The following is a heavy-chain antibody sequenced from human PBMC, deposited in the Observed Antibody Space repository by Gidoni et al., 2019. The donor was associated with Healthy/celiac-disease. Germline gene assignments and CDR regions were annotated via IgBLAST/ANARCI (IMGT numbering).Heavy chain of an antibody. CDR1: GGSISSYY. CDR2: IYYSGST. CDR3: AIDWLSPHSDYYYGMDV. D-gene: IGHD3-9*01. Sequence: QVQLQESGPGLVKPSETLSLTCTVPGGSISSYYWSWIRQPPGKGLEWIGYIYYSGSTNYNPSLKSRVTISVDTSKNQFSLKLSSVTAADTAVYYCAIDWLSPHSDYYYGMDVWGQGTTVTVSS. J-gene: IGHJ6*02. V-gene: IGHV4-59*01.